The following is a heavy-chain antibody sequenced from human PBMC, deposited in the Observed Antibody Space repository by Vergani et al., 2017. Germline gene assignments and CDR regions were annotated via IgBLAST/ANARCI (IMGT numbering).Heavy chain of an antibody. V-gene: IGHV1-69-2*01. CDR3: ATPQTVTTGGMEV. CDR1: GYTFTDHY. D-gene: IGHD4-17*01. CDR2: VDPEDGET. Sequence: EVQLVQSGAEVKKPGPTMKISCTVSGYTFTDHYMHWVKQAPGKGLEWMGLVDPEDGETIYAEKFKGRVTIAADTSTDTAHLELSSLRSEDTAVYYCATPQTVTTGGMEVWGQGTTVIVSS. J-gene: IGHJ6*02.